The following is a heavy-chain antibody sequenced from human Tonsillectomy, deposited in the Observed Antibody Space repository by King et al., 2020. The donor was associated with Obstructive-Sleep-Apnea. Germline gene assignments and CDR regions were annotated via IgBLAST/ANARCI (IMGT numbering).Heavy chain of an antibody. CDR2: ISGSGGST. D-gene: IGHD6-19*01. J-gene: IGHJ6*02. CDR1: GFTFSSYA. Sequence: VQLVESGGGLVQPGGSLRLSCAASGFTFSSYAMSWVRQAPGKGLEGVSAISGSGGSTYYADSVKGRFTISRDNSKNTLYLQMNSLRAEDTAVYYGAKLHGSADGRDYYYYYGMDVWGQGTTVTVSS. V-gene: IGHV3-23*04. CDR3: AKLHGSADGRDYYYYYGMDV.